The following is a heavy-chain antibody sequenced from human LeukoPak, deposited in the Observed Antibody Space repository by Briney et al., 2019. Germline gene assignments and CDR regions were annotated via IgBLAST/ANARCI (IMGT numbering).Heavy chain of an antibody. Sequence: SETLPLTCCVPRDSISSYYWSWIPQPPGKGLEWIGHIYYSGDTNYNPSLKSRVTISVDTPKNQFSLKLNSVTAADTAVYYCARGVVVSATYWFDPWGQGTLVTVSS. J-gene: IGHJ5*02. V-gene: IGHV4-59*01. D-gene: IGHD2-15*01. CDR1: RDSISSYY. CDR3: ARGVVVSATYWFDP. CDR2: IYYSGDT.